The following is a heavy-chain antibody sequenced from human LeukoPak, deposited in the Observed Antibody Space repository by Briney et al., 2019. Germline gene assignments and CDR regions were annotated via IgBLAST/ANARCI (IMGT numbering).Heavy chain of an antibody. J-gene: IGHJ5*02. CDR3: ARHATGSYSVPWLDP. Sequence: SETLSLTCTVSGGSISSHYWSWIRQPPGKGLEWIGYISDSGSNVYNPSLKSRVTILGDTSKNQLSLKLSSVTAADTAVYCCARHATGSYSVPWLDPWGQGTLVTVSS. CDR2: ISDSGSN. CDR1: GGSISSHY. V-gene: IGHV4-59*08. D-gene: IGHD3-10*01.